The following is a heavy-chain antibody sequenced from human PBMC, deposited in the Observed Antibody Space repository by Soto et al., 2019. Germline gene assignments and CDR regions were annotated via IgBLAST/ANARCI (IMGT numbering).Heavy chain of an antibody. Sequence: EVQLLESGGGLVQPGGSLRLSCEASGFYFGSYAMTWVRQAPGKGLEWVASIGGSGHATHYADSVQGRFTISRDDSERTLDLQMNSLRVEDTAVYYCAKSGPTVIYFDHWGQGRLVSVSS. D-gene: IGHD4-17*01. CDR1: GFYFGSYA. CDR3: AKSGPTVIYFDH. CDR2: IGGSGHAT. V-gene: IGHV3-23*01. J-gene: IGHJ4*02.